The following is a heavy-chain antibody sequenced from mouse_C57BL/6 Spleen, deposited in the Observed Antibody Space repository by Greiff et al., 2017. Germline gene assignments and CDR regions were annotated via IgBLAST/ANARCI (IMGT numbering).Heavy chain of an antibody. D-gene: IGHD4-1*01. CDR1: GYSFTDYN. CDR3: ASSELGRYYFDY. V-gene: IGHV1-39*01. J-gene: IGHJ2*01. Sequence: VQLQQSGPELVKPGASVKISCKASGYSFTDYNMNWVKPSNGKSLAWIGVINPNYGTTSYNQKFKGKATLTVDQSSSTAYMQLNSLTSEYSAVYYCASSELGRYYFDYWGQGTTLTVSS. CDR2: INPNYGTT.